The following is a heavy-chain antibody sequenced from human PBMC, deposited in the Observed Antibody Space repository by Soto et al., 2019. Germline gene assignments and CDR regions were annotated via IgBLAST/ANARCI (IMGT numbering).Heavy chain of an antibody. D-gene: IGHD2-2*01. CDR2: ISGSGGST. J-gene: IGHJ4*02. Sequence: GGSLRLSCAASGFPFSSYAMSWVRQAPGKGLEWVSGISGSGGSTSVADSVKGRFTISRDNSKNTLYLQMNSLGAEDTAVYYCTKDRYWSSTSCYAGYYWGQGTLVTVSS. V-gene: IGHV3-23*01. CDR3: TKDRYWSSTSCYAGYY. CDR1: GFPFSSYA.